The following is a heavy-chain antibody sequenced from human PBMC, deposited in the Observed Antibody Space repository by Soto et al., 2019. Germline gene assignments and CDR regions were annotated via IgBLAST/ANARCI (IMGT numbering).Heavy chain of an antibody. CDR1: GYTVTSYG. Sequence: ASVKVSCKASGYTVTSYGISWVRQAPGQGLEWMGWISAYNGNTNYAQKLQGRVTMTTDTSTSTAYMELRSLRSDDTAVYYCARPIAESYDRSRYYGMWFDHCGHGTLVT. CDR2: ISAYNGNT. D-gene: IGHD3-22*01. J-gene: IGHJ5*02. V-gene: IGHV1-18*01. CDR3: ARPIAESYDRSRYYGMWFDH.